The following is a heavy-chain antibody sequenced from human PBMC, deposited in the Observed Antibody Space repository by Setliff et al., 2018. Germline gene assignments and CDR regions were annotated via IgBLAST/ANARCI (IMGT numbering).Heavy chain of an antibody. Sequence: SETLSLTCTVSGGSISTYYWSWIRQPPGKGLEWIGYVYYSGIAHYSPSLKSRLTISVDTSKNQFSLKLRSVTAADTAVYYCAKDQRESTGWFKLFDYWGQGVLVTVSS. CDR3: AKDQRESTGWFKLFDY. J-gene: IGHJ4*02. CDR2: VYYSGIA. V-gene: IGHV4-59*01. D-gene: IGHD6-19*01. CDR1: GGSISTYY.